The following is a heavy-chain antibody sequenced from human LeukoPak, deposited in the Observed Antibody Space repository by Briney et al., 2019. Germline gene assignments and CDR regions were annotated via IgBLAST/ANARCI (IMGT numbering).Heavy chain of an antibody. CDR3: ARSRYYYDSSFMFGY. J-gene: IGHJ4*02. CDR2: IYYSGST. CDR1: GGSISSYY. V-gene: IGHV4-59*01. D-gene: IGHD3-22*01. Sequence: KPSETLSLTCTVSGGSISSYYWSWIRQPPGKGLEWIGYIYYSGSTNYNPSLKSRVTISVDTSKNQFSLKLSSVTAADTAVYYCARSRYYYDSSFMFGYWGQGTLVTVSS.